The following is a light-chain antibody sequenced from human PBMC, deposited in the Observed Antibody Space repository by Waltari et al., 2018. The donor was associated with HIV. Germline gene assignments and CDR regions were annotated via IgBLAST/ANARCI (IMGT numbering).Light chain of an antibody. V-gene: IGLV10-54*01. J-gene: IGLJ3*02. CDR2: RNN. CDR3: SAWDSSLSAWV. CDR1: SNNVGYQG. Sequence: QAGLTQPPSVSKGLRQTATLPCTGNSNNVGYQGAAWLQQHQGHPPKPLSYRNNNRPSEISERLSASRSGNTASLTITGLQPEDEADYYCSAWDSSLSAWVFGGGTKLTVL.